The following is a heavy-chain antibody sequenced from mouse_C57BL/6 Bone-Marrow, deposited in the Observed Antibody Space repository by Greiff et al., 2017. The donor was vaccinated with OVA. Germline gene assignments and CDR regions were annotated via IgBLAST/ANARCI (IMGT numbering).Heavy chain of an antibody. CDR2: ISYSGST. D-gene: IGHD1-1*01. J-gene: IGHJ1*03. V-gene: IGHV3-8*01. CDR3: ARRITTVVPLHWYFDV. Sequence: DVMLVESGPGLAKPSQTLSLTCSVTGYSITSDYWNWIRKFPGNKLEYMGYISYSGSTYYNPSLKSRISITRDTSKNQYYLQLNSVTTEDTATYYCARRITTVVPLHWYFDVWGTGTTVTVSS. CDR1: GYSITSDY.